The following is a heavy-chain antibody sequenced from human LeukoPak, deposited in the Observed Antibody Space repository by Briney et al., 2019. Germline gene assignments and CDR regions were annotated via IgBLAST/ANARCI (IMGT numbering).Heavy chain of an antibody. D-gene: IGHD3-9*01. V-gene: IGHV5-51*01. J-gene: IGHJ6*02. Sequence: GECLQISCKGSGYSSTSYWIGWGRHMPGEGLEWMGIIFPGDSDTRYSPSFQGQVTISADKSISTAYLQWCSLTASDTAMYYCARLGFYDILTEYGMDIWGQGTTVTVSS. CDR1: GYSSTSYW. CDR3: ARLGFYDILTEYGMDI. CDR2: IFPGDSDT.